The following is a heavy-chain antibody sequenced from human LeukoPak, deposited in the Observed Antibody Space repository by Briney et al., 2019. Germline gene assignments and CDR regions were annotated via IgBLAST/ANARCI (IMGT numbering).Heavy chain of an antibody. V-gene: IGHV3-48*03. D-gene: IGHD3-10*01. CDR1: GFTFSSYE. Sequence: GGSLRLSCAASGFTFSSYEMNWVRQAPGKGLEWVSYISSSGSTIYYADSVKGRFTISRDNAKNSLYLQMNSLRAEDTALYYCARGLWFGELRSGDYWGQGTLVTVSS. J-gene: IGHJ4*02. CDR2: ISSSGSTI. CDR3: ARGLWFGELRSGDY.